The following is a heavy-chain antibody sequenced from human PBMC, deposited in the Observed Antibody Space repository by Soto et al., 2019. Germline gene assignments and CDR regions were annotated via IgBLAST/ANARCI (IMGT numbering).Heavy chain of an antibody. CDR2: ISYDGSNK. Sequence: QVQPVESGGGVVQPGRSLRLSCAASGFTFSSYAMHGVRQAPGKGLEWVAVISYDGSNKYYADSVKGRFTISRDNSKNTLYRQMNSLRAEDTAVYYCARDQYSSSWYGYYYYDGMDVWGQGTTVTVSS. V-gene: IGHV3-30-3*01. D-gene: IGHD6-13*01. J-gene: IGHJ6*02. CDR1: GFTFSSYA. CDR3: ARDQYSSSWYGYYYYDGMDV.